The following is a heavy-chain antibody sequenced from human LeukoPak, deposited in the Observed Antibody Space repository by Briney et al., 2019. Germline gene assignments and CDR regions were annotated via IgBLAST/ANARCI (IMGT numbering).Heavy chain of an antibody. CDR2: INHSGST. Sequence: SETLSLTCAVYGGSSSGYYWSWIRQPPGKGLEWIGEINHSGSTNYNPSLKSRVTISVDTSKNQFSLKLSSVTAADTAVYYCARDVDTPMVDAFDIWGQGTMVTVSS. CDR3: ARDVDTPMVDAFDI. CDR1: GGSSSGYY. V-gene: IGHV4-34*01. J-gene: IGHJ3*02. D-gene: IGHD5-18*01.